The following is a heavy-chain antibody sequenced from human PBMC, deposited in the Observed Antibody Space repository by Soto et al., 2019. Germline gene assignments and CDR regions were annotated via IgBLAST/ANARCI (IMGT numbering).Heavy chain of an antibody. J-gene: IGHJ4*02. V-gene: IGHV1-3*01. CDR1: GYTFTSYG. Sequence: ASVKVSCKASGYTFTSYGISWVRQAPGQRLEWMGWINAGNGNTKYSQKFQGRVTITRDTSASTAYMVLSSLRSEDTAVYYCARAHSIAVAGTGGYWGQGTLVTVSS. CDR3: ARAHSIAVAGTGGY. D-gene: IGHD6-19*01. CDR2: INAGNGNT.